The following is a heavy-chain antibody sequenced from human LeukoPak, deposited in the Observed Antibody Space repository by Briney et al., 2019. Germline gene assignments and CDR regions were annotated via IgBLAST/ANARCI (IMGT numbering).Heavy chain of an antibody. CDR1: GDSLRSYF. V-gene: IGHV4-59*01. D-gene: IGHD2-15*01. J-gene: IGHJ4*02. Sequence: SETLSLTCTVSGDSLRSYFWTWIRQPPGKGLEWIGYILDSGSTNSNPSLKSRITLSVDTSKNQFSLKLSSVTAADTAVYYCAREIRVAATFLDDWGQGTLVTVSS. CDR2: ILDSGST. CDR3: AREIRVAATFLDD.